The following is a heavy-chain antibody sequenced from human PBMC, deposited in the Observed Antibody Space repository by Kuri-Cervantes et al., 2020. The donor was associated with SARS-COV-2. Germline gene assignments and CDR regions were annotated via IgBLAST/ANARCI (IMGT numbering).Heavy chain of an antibody. D-gene: IGHD3-10*01. Sequence: SETLSLTCTVSGGSISSYYWSWIRQPPGKGLEWIGYIYYSGSTNYNPSLKSRVTISVDTSKNQFSLKLSSVTAADTAVYYCARGWDYGSGSYYPRGDYGMDVWGQGTTVTSP. CDR1: GGSISSYY. CDR2: IYYSGST. V-gene: IGHV4-59*01. CDR3: ARGWDYGSGSYYPRGDYGMDV. J-gene: IGHJ6*02.